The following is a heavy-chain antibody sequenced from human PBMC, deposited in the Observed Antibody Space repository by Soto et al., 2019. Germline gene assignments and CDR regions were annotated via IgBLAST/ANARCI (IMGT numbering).Heavy chain of an antibody. CDR2: IATYNSNR. CDR3: ARVLRGVVNWFDP. CDR1: GDTFTNFG. Sequence: HLVQSGPEVKKPGASITVSCKTSGDTFTNFGLSWVRQAPGQGLEWMGWIATYNSNRNYAQKSQGRLTLTTGTTTSTAYMELKSLGYDDTAVYYCARVLRGVVNWFDPWGQGTLVTVSS. D-gene: IGHD3-10*01. J-gene: IGHJ5*02. V-gene: IGHV1-18*01.